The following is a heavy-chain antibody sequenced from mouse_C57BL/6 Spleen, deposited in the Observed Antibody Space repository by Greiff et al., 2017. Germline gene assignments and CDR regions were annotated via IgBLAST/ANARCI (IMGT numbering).Heavy chain of an antibody. CDR1: GFTFSDYG. J-gene: IGHJ2*01. CDR3: ARGDYGSRNWYFDV. CDR2: ISSGSSTI. V-gene: IGHV5-17*01. Sequence: VMLVESGGGLVKPGGSLKLSCAASGFTFSDYGMHWVRQAPEKGLEWVAYISSGSSTIYYADTVKGRFTISRDNAKNTLFLQMTSLRSEDTAMYYCARGDYGSRNWYFDVWGQGTTLTVSS. D-gene: IGHD1-1*01.